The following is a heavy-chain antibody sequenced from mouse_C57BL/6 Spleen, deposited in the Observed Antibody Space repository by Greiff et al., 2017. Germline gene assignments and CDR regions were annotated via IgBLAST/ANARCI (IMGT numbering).Heavy chain of an antibody. CDR1: GYTFTSYW. J-gene: IGHJ2*01. CDR2: IYPGSGST. Sequence: QVQLQQPGAELVKPGASVKMSCKASGYTFTSYWITWVKQRPGQGLEWIGDIYPGSGSTNYNEKFKSKATLTVDTSSSTAYMQLSSLTSEDSAVXYCERLDGYYVYFDYWGQGTTRTVSS. V-gene: IGHV1-55*01. D-gene: IGHD2-3*01. CDR3: ERLDGYYVYFDY.